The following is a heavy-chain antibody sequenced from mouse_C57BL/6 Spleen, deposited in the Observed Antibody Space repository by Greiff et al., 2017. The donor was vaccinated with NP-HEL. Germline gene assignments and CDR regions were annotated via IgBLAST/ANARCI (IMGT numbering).Heavy chain of an antibody. CDR2: IYPGDGDT. D-gene: IGHD1-1*01. J-gene: IGHJ3*01. CDR3: ARDPCYYGRELAY. CDR1: GYAFSSSW. V-gene: IGHV1-82*01. Sequence: QVQLQQSGPELVKPGASVKISCKASGYAFSSSWMNWVKQRPGKGLEWIGRIYPGDGDTNYNGKFKGKATLTADKSSSTAYMQLSSLTSEDSAVYFCARDPCYYGRELAYWGQGTLVTVSA.